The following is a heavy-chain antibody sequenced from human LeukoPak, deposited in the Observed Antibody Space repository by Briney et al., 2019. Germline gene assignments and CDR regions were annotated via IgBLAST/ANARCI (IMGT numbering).Heavy chain of an antibody. D-gene: IGHD2-2*01. CDR1: GFTFSSYA. CDR2: ISGSGGST. J-gene: IGHJ5*02. CDR3: AKDYLVVPAAIMTSGWFDP. V-gene: IGHV3-23*01. Sequence: GGSLRLSCAASGFTFSSYAMSWVRQAPGKGLELDSAISGSGGSTYYADSVKGRFTISRDNSKNTLYLQMNSLRAEDTAVYYCAKDYLVVPAAIMTSGWFDPWGQGTLVTVSS.